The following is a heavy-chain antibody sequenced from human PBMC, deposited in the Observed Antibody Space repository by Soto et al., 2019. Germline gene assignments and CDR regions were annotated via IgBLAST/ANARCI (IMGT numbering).Heavy chain of an antibody. CDR2: ISGTSDSI. J-gene: IGHJ4*02. D-gene: IGHD6-13*01. CDR1: GFTFSDYY. CDR3: ARVAVVTADGTSEC. Sequence: GWSLRLSCAASGFTFSDYYMSLIRQVPGKGLEWVAYISGTSDSIPYADSVKGRFTISRDNAKNSLYLQMNSLRAEDTAVYYCARVAVVTADGTSECWGQGTLVTVSS. V-gene: IGHV3-11*06.